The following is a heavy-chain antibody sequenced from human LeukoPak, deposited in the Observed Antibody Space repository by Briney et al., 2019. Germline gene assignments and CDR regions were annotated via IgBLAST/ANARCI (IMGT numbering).Heavy chain of an antibody. CDR2: IYYSERT. CDR1: GDSLNSYY. V-gene: IGHV4-59*01. CDR3: ARFSPQGYGWGGYNRFDP. D-gene: IGHD5-24*01. J-gene: IGHJ5*02. Sequence: SETLSLTCTLSGDSLNSYYGNWLRHPRGKGREWLGYIYYSERTNYNPSIKSRVSISVDTSKHQFSLKLTSVTAADTAVYYCARFSPQGYGWGGYNRFDPWGQGTLVTVSS.